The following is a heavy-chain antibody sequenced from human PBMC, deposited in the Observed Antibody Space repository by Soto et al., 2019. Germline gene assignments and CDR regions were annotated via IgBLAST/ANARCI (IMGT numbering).Heavy chain of an antibody. J-gene: IGHJ5*02. CDR3: ARESPFDP. Sequence: GGSLRLSCAASGFTFSSHGMHWVRQAPGKGLEWVAVISYDGSNKYYADSVKGRFTISRDNSKNTLYLQMNSLRAEDTAVYYCARESPFDPWGQGTLVTVSS. CDR2: ISYDGSNK. V-gene: IGHV3-30*03. CDR1: GFTFSSHG.